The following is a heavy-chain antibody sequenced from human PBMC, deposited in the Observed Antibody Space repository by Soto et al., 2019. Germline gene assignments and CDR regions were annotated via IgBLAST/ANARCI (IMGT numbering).Heavy chain of an antibody. CDR1: GFTFSSYS. Sequence: PGGSLRLSCAASGFTFSSYSMNWVRQAPGKGLEWVSSISSSSSYIYYADSVKGRFTISRDNAKNSLYLQMNSLRAEDTAVYYCARGGADLYYFDYWGQGTLVTVSS. V-gene: IGHV3-21*01. CDR3: ARGGADLYYFDY. D-gene: IGHD1-26*01. J-gene: IGHJ4*02. CDR2: ISSSSSYI.